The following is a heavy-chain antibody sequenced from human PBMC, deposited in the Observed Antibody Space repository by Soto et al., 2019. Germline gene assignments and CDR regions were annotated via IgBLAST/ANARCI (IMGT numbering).Heavy chain of an antibody. CDR2: ISGSGGST. CDR3: EKDEKHPALTGNTDY. Sequence: GGSLRLSCAASGFTFSSYAMSWVRQAPGKGLEWVSAISGSGGSTYYADSVKGRFTISRDNSKNTLYLQMNSLRAEDTAVYYCEKDEKHPALTGNTDYWGQGTLVTVSS. CDR1: GFTFSSYA. D-gene: IGHD1-7*01. J-gene: IGHJ4*02. V-gene: IGHV3-23*01.